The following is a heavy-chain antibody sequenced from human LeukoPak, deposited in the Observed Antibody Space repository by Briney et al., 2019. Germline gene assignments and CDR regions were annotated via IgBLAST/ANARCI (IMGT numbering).Heavy chain of an antibody. Sequence: PGGSLRLSCTASGFTFGDYAMSWVRQAPGKGLEWVGFIRSKAYGGTTEYAASVKGRFTISRDDSKSIAYLQMNSLKTKDTAVYYCTRDSVGGRVDYWGQGTLVTVSS. CDR2: IRSKAYGGTT. CDR1: GFTFGDYA. D-gene: IGHD3-10*01. CDR3: TRDSVGGRVDY. J-gene: IGHJ4*02. V-gene: IGHV3-49*04.